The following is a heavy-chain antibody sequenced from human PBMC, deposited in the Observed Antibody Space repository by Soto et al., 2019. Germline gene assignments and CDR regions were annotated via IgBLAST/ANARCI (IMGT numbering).Heavy chain of an antibody. V-gene: IGHV3-7*01. D-gene: IGHD2-15*01. CDR1: GFTFSRYW. Sequence: GGSLRLSCAASGFTFSRYWMTWVRQAPGKGLDLVANIKEDGSVQEYVDSVKGRLTISRDNAKNSLYLQINSLRAEDTAVYYCARNGWWAFDVWGQGTMVTVSS. CDR3: ARNGWWAFDV. J-gene: IGHJ3*01. CDR2: IKEDGSVQ.